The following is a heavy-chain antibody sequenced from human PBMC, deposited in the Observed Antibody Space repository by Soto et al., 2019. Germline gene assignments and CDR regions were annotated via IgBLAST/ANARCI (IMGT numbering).Heavy chain of an antibody. CDR3: ESRHLADCRGTSCLYHLDY. Sequence: GGSLRLSCAASGITFSGFTMNWVRQAPGRGLEWISYISRSGETIYYADSVKGRFTISRDNAENSLYLQMNSLRDEDTAVYYYESRHLADCRGTSCLYHLDYWGQGTLVTVSS. CDR2: ISRSGETI. V-gene: IGHV3-48*02. CDR1: GITFSGFT. J-gene: IGHJ4*02. D-gene: IGHD2-2*01.